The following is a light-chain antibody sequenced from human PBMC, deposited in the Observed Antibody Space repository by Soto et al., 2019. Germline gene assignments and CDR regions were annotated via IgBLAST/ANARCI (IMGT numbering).Light chain of an antibody. J-gene: IGKJ1*01. V-gene: IGKV3-11*01. CDR1: QSVSSY. CDR3: QPRSNWPRT. Sequence: EIVLTQSPATLSLSPGERATLSCRASQSVSSYLAWYQQKPGEAPRLLIYDASNRATGIPARFSGSGSGTDFTLTITSLAPEDLAVYYCQPRSNWPRTFGQGTTVDIK. CDR2: DAS.